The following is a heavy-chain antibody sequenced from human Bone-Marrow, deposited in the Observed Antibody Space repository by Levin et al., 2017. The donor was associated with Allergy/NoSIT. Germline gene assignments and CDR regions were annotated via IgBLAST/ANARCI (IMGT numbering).Heavy chain of an antibody. CDR1: GGSFSSSNW. D-gene: IGHD2-2*01. V-gene: IGHV4-4*02. J-gene: IGHJ5*02. CDR2: IYHSGST. Sequence: SETLSLTCAVSGGSFSSSNWCWFLRPPPGKRLWLIGVIYHSGSTNYNPSLKRRVTISVDNSKNQFSMQLSSVTAADTAVYYCARDRRCGSSTSGQNWCDPWGQGTLVTVSA. CDR3: ARDRRCGSSTSGQNWCDP.